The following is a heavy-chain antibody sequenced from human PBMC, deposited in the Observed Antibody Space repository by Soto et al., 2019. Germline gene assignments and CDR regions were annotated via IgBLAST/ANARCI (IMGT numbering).Heavy chain of an antibody. CDR1: GESFSNHY. V-gene: IGHV4-34*01. Sequence: QVQLQQWGAGVLRPSETLSLTCAVYGESFSNHYWTWIRQSPGKGLEWVGEINYSGSTRYNWSLGSRVTISVDKSKNQFSLMVTSVTAEDTAVYYCARGVVYRDVGLAYGMDVWGQGTTVTVSS. J-gene: IGHJ6*02. CDR2: INYSGST. CDR3: ARGVVYRDVGLAYGMDV. D-gene: IGHD3-22*01.